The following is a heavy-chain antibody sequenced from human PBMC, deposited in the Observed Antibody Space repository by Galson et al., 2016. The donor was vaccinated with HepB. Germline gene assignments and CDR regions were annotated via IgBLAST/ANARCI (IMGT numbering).Heavy chain of an antibody. V-gene: IGHV3-48*03. Sequence: SVRLSCAASGFTFSSYEMNWVRQAPGKGLEWVSCISSRGNTIYYADSVKGRFTISRDNAKNSLYLQMNSLRAEDTAVYYCASYPGYFPGNWGQGTLVTVSS. CDR2: ISSRGNTI. J-gene: IGHJ4*02. CDR3: ASYPGYFPGN. CDR1: GFTFSSYE. D-gene: IGHD3-9*01.